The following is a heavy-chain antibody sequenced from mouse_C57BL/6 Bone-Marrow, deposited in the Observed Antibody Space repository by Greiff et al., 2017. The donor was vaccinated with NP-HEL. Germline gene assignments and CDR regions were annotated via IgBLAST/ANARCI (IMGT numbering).Heavy chain of an antibody. CDR2: IHPNSGST. Sequence: QVQLKESGAELVKPGASVKLSCKASGYTFTSYWMHWVKQRPGQGLEWIGMIHPNSGSTNYNEKFKSKATLTVDKSSSTAYMQLSSLTSEDSAVYYCASPTPRSGDYWGQGTTLTVSS. V-gene: IGHV1-64*01. J-gene: IGHJ2*01. D-gene: IGHD2-10*01. CDR3: ASPTPRSGDY. CDR1: GYTFTSYW.